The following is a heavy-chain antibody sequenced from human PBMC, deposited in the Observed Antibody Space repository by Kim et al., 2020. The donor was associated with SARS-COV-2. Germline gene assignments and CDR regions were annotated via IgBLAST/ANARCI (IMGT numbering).Heavy chain of an antibody. Sequence: GGSLRLSCVTSGLYVIHWVRQAPGKGLEWVAAMSFDGFSKYFADSVKGRFTISRDDSRNTVWLQLNNLRDDDSAMYYCATEGGTSGRWGDFDYWSQGTLV. J-gene: IGHJ4*02. V-gene: IGHV3-30*04. CDR1: GLYV. CDR2: MSFDGFSK. D-gene: IGHD3-10*01. CDR3: ATEGGTSGRWGDFDY.